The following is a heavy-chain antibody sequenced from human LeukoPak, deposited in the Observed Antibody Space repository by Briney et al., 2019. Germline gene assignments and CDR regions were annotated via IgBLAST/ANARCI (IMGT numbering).Heavy chain of an antibody. J-gene: IGHJ4*02. V-gene: IGHV3-66*01. CDR2: IYSGGST. Sequence: QAGGSLRLSCAASGFTVSSNYMSWVRQAPGKGLEWVSVIYSGGSTYYADSVKGRFTISRDNPQNTLYLQMDSLRAEDTAVYYCARGDFEELDNWGQGTLVTVAS. D-gene: IGHD2/OR15-2a*01. CDR1: GFTVSSNY. CDR3: ARGDFEELDN.